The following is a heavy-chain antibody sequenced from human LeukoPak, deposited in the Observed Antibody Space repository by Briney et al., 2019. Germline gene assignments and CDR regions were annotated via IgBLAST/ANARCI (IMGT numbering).Heavy chain of an antibody. CDR1: GFTFSSYG. CDR2: IWYDGSNK. J-gene: IGHJ4*02. D-gene: IGHD5-24*01. V-gene: IGHV3-33*01. CDR3: ARDVGAMATIPLDY. Sequence: PGGSLRLSCAASGFTFSSYGMHWVRRAPGKGLEWVAVIWYDGSNKYYADSVKGRFTISRDNSKNTLYLQMNSLRAEDTAVYYYARDVGAMATIPLDYWGQGTLVTVSS.